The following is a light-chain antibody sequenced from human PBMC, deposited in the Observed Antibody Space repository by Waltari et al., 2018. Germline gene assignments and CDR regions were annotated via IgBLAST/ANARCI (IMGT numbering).Light chain of an antibody. CDR3: LLSYSGAWV. CDR2: DTS. Sequence: QAVVTQEPSLTVSPGGTVTLTCGSSTGAVTSGHYPYWFQPKPGQAPRSLIYDTSKKRYWTPPPFAGSLLGGKAALTLCVAQPEDEAEYDCLLSYSGAWVFGGGTKLTVL. J-gene: IGLJ3*02. V-gene: IGLV7-46*01. CDR1: TGAVTSGHY.